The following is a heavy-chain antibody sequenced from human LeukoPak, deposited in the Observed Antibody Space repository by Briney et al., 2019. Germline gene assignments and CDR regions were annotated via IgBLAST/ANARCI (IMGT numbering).Heavy chain of an antibody. J-gene: IGHJ4*02. CDR2: ISSSGGSI. Sequence: PGGSLRLSCAASGFTFSSYEMNWVRQAPGKGLEWVSYISSSGGSIYYADSVKGRFTSSRDNTKNSLYPQMNSLRAEDTAVYYCARGRIRFDYWGQGTLVTVSS. D-gene: IGHD2-21*01. V-gene: IGHV3-48*03. CDR3: ARGRIRFDY. CDR1: GFTFSSYE.